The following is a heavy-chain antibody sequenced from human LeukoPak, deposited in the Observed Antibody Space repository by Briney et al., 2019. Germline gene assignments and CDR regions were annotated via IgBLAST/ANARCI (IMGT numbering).Heavy chain of an antibody. CDR2: ITGSGGST. CDR1: GFTFSSYA. Sequence: GGSLRLSCAASGFTFSSYAMSWVRQAPGKGLKWVSAITGSGGSTHYADSVKGRCTISRDNSKNTLYLQMISMRAAAPAVYYCANDLDALGLDYWGQGPLVTVSS. J-gene: IGHJ4*01. V-gene: IGHV3-23*01. CDR3: ANDLDALGLDY. D-gene: IGHD7-27*01.